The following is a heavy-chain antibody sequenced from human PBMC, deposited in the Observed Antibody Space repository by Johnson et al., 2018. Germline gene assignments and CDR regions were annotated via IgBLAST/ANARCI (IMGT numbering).Heavy chain of an antibody. Sequence: QVQLVESGGGVVQPGRSLRLSCAASEFTFSNYAMHWVRQAPGKGLELVALISFDGNNYYYADSVKGRFTISRDNSDNTLYLDMRSLSAEDTAVYYFARGGILRYFAWLAGLDVWGKGTTVTVSS. D-gene: IGHD3-9*01. V-gene: IGHV3-30-3*01. CDR3: ARGGILRYFAWLAGLDV. CDR2: ISFDGNNY. CDR1: EFTFSNYA. J-gene: IGHJ6*04.